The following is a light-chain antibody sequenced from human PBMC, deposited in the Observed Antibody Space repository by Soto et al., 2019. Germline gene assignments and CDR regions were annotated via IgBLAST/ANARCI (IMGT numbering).Light chain of an antibody. CDR3: SSYTTSRTLLYV. Sequence: QFALTQPASVSGSPGQSVTISCTGTSSDVGGYQYVSWYQQHPGKAPKLMIYEVSNRPSGVSNRFSGSKSGNTASLTISGLQAEDEADYYCSSYTTSRTLLYVFGTGTKLTVL. J-gene: IGLJ1*01. CDR2: EVS. V-gene: IGLV2-14*01. CDR1: SSDVGGYQY.